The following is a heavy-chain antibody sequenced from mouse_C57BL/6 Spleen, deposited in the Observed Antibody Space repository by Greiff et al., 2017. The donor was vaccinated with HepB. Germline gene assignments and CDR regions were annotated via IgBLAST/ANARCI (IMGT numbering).Heavy chain of an antibody. Sequence: EVKLLESGPGLVKPSQSLSLTCSVTGYSITSGYYWNWIRQFPGNKLEWMGYISYDGSNNYNPSLKNRISITRDTSKNQFFLKLNSVTTEDTATYYCARDGLGREGYWGQGTTLTVSS. D-gene: IGHD4-1*01. CDR2: ISYDGSN. CDR1: GYSITSGYY. J-gene: IGHJ2*01. V-gene: IGHV3-6*01. CDR3: ARDGLGREGY.